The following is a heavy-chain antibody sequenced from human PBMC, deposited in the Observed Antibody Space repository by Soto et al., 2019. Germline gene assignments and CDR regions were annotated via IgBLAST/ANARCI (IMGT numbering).Heavy chain of an antibody. CDR1: GFTFSSYG. CDR2: IWYDGSNK. Sequence: GGSLRLSCAASGFTFSSYGMHWVRQAPGKGLEWVAVIWYDGSNKYYADSVKGRFTISRDNSKNTLYLQMNSLRAEDTAAYYCARQVVVAEGWFDPWGQGTLVTVSS. CDR3: ARQVVVAEGWFDP. V-gene: IGHV3-33*01. J-gene: IGHJ5*02. D-gene: IGHD2-15*01.